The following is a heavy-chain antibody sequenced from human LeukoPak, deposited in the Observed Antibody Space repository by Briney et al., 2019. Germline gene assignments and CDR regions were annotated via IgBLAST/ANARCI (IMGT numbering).Heavy chain of an antibody. J-gene: IGHJ6*04. CDR2: INPNSGGT. V-gene: IGHV1-2*02. D-gene: IGHD2-2*01. CDR1: GYTFTAYY. Sequence: ASVKVSCKASGYTFTAYYIHWVRQAPGQGLEWMGWINPNSGGTNYAQKFQGRFTLTRDTSITTAYMELNRLRSDDTAVYYRAKARGLYCSSTSCYDCDVWGKGTTVTVSS. CDR3: AKARGLYCSSTSCYDCDV.